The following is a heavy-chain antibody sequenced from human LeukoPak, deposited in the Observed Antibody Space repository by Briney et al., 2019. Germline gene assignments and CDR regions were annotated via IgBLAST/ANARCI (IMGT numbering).Heavy chain of an antibody. CDR2: IYPGDSDT. CDR3: ARQSCSSTSCCTAPNDY. D-gene: IGHD2-2*02. V-gene: IGHV5-51*01. J-gene: IGHJ4*02. CDR1: GYSFTSYW. Sequence: GESLKISCKGSGYSFTSYWIGWVRQMPGKGLEWMGIIYPGDSDTRYSPSFQGQVTISADKSISTAYLQWSSLKASDTAMYYCARQSCSSTSCCTAPNDYWGQGTLVTVSS.